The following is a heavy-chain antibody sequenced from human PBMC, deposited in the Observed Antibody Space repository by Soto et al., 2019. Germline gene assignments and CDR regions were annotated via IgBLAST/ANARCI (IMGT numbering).Heavy chain of an antibody. J-gene: IGHJ6*02. CDR1: GGSISSSNW. D-gene: IGHD5-12*01. CDR2: IYHSGST. V-gene: IGHV4-4*02. Sequence: QVQLQESGPGLVKPSGTLSLTCAVSGGSISSSNWWSWVRQPPGKGLEWIGAIYHSGSTNYNPSLKSRVTKSVDKSKNQFSLKLSSVTAADTAVYYCARDLLPEDIVATISYYGMDVWGQGTTVTVSS. CDR3: ARDLLPEDIVATISYYGMDV.